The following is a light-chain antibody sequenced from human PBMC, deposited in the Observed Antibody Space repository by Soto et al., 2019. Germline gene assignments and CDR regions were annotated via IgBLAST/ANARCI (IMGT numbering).Light chain of an antibody. J-gene: IGLJ1*01. Sequence: QSALTQPASVSGSPGQSITISCTGTSSDIGGYNFVSWYQQYPGKAPKLMIYDVTNRPSGVSNRFSGSKSGNTASLTISGLRAEDEADYYCSSYTSNSTRVFGTGTKLTVL. V-gene: IGLV2-14*01. CDR3: SSYTSNSTRV. CDR1: SSDIGGYNF. CDR2: DVT.